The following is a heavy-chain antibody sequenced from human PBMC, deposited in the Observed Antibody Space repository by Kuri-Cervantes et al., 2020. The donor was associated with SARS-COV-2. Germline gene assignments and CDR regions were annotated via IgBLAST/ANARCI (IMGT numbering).Heavy chain of an antibody. Sequence: VSVKVSCKTSGYTITNFFMHWVRQAPGQGLEWMGLITPNGDLTLYAQNFQGRFTVTRDTSTRTVFMELSSLRSEDTAVYYCAREAAVAGKNFDYWGQGTLVTVSS. D-gene: IGHD6-13*01. J-gene: IGHJ4*02. CDR1: GYTITNFF. V-gene: IGHV1-46*01. CDR2: ITPNGDLT. CDR3: AREAAVAGKNFDY.